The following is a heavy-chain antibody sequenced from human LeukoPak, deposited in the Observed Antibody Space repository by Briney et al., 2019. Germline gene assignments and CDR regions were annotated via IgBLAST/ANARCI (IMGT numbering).Heavy chain of an antibody. CDR3: ARKDDILTGVFDY. CDR1: GITLSNYA. Sequence: GGSLRLSCAVSGITLSNYAMSWVRQAPGKGLEWVSYISSSGSTIYYADSVKGRFTISRDNAKNSLYLQMNSLRAEDTAVYYCARKDDILTGVFDYWGQGTLVTVSS. D-gene: IGHD3-9*01. V-gene: IGHV3-11*01. J-gene: IGHJ4*02. CDR2: ISSSGSTI.